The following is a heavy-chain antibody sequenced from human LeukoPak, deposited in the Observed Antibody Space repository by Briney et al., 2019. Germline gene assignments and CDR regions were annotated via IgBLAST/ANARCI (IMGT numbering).Heavy chain of an antibody. V-gene: IGHV3-23*01. Sequence: GGSLRLSCASSGFTFRSYAMSWVRQARGKGLEWVSAISGSGGSTYYADSVKGRFTISRDNSKNTLYLQMNSLRAEDTAVYYCAKGAYHDFINWFDPWGQGTLVTVSS. CDR1: GFTFRSYA. D-gene: IGHD2-21*02. J-gene: IGHJ5*02. CDR3: AKGAYHDFINWFDP. CDR2: ISGSGGST.